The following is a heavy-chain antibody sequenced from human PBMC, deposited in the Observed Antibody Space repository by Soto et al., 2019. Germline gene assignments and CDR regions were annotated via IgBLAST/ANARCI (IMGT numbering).Heavy chain of an antibody. CDR3: ARGSMAPPTAIFYYDS. D-gene: IGHD3-3*01. CDR1: GYTFASYT. J-gene: IGHJ4*02. Sequence: QVQLVQSGAEVKKPGASVKVSCKASGYTFASYTLHWVRQAPGQRFEWLGWISAGNGNTKSSQKFQDRVTFDRTTYASTVSMELNSLRSEDTAIYSCARGSMAPPTAIFYYDSWGQGSLVTVSS. CDR2: ISAGNGNT. V-gene: IGHV1-3*01.